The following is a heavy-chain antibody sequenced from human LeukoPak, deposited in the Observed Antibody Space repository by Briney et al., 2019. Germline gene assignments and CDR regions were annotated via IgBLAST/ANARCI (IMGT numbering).Heavy chain of an antibody. CDR2: ISSSSSTI. CDR1: GFTFSSAW. V-gene: IGHV3-48*01. CDR3: ANLTPYYYYGMDV. J-gene: IGHJ6*02. Sequence: AGGSLRLSCAASGFTFSSAWMTWVRQAPGKGLEWVSYISSSSSTIYYADSVKGRFTISRDNAKNSLYLQMNSLRAEDTAVYYCANLTPYYYYGMDVWGQGTTVTVSS.